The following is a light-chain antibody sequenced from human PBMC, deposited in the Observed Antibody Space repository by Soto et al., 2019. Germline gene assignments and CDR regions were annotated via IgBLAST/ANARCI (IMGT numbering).Light chain of an antibody. V-gene: IGKV1-5*03. CDR1: QTISSW. CDR2: KAS. Sequence: DIQMTQSPSTLSGSVGDRVTITCRASQTISSWLAWYQQKPGKAPKLLIYKASTLKRGVPSRFSGSGSGTEFTLTISSLQPDDFATYYCQHYNSYSEAFGQGTKVALK. J-gene: IGKJ1*01. CDR3: QHYNSYSEA.